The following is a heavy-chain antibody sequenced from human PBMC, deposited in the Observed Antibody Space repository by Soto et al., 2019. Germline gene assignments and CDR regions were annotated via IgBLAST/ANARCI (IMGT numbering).Heavy chain of an antibody. V-gene: IGHV3-23*01. CDR2: ISGSGGST. J-gene: IGHJ6*04. D-gene: IGHD3-10*01. Sequence: EVQLLESGGGLVQPGGSLRLSCAASGFTFSSYAMSWVRQAPGKGLEWVSAISGSGGSTYYADSVKGRFTISRDTSKNTLYLQMNSLRAEDTAVYYCAKGNGGEFLYGMDVWGKGTTVTVSS. CDR3: AKGNGGEFLYGMDV. CDR1: GFTFSSYA.